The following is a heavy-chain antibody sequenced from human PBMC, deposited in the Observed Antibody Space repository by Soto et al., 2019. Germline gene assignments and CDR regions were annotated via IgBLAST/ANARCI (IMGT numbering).Heavy chain of an antibody. CDR1: GDSVSSNSAA. CDR2: TYYRSKWYN. CDR3: ARGLVDWSNNWFDP. J-gene: IGHJ5*02. Sequence: SQTLSLTCAISGDSVSSNSAAWNWIRQSPSRGLEWLGRTYYRSKWYNDYAVSVKSRITIKPDTSKNQFSLQLNSVTPEDTAVYYCARGLVDWSNNWFDPWGQGTLVTVSS. D-gene: IGHD1-1*01. V-gene: IGHV6-1*01.